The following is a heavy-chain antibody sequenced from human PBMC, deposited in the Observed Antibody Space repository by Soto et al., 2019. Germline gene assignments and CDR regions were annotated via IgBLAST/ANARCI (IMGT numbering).Heavy chain of an antibody. Sequence: GGSLILSCAASGFIFSSYGMHWVRQAPGKGLEWVAVIWYDGSNKYSVDSVKGRFTISRDNSKNTLYLQMSSLRAEDTAIYYCARGAGGNSWRSPTFDSWGQGTLVTVSS. CDR1: GFIFSSYG. J-gene: IGHJ4*02. CDR2: IWYDGSNK. D-gene: IGHD5-18*01. V-gene: IGHV3-33*01. CDR3: ARGAGGNSWRSPTFDS.